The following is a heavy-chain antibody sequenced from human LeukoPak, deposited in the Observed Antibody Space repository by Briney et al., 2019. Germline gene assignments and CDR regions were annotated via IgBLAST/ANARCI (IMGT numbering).Heavy chain of an antibody. J-gene: IGHJ1*01. CDR2: INHSGSA. V-gene: IGHV4-34*01. CDR1: GGSFSGYY. CDR3: ARGPWGYYDSSGYYGTKYFQH. D-gene: IGHD3-22*01. Sequence: PSETLSLTCAVYGGSFSGYYWSWIRQPPGKGLEWIGEINHSGSANYNPSLKSRVTISVDTSKNQFSLKLSSVTAADTAVYYCARGPWGYYDSSGYYGTKYFQHWGQGTLVTVSS.